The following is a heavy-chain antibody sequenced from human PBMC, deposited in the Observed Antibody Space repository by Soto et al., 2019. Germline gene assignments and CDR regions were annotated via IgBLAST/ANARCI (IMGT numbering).Heavy chain of an antibody. Sequence: QVQLVQSGAEVKKPGSSVKVSCTASGGTFNSYTINWVRQAPGEGLEWVGRVNPIVSMSNYAQKFQGRATMTAHKSTNTAYMDLTRLRSEDTAVYFCATSYGSGSTHFDFWGQGTLVTVSS. CDR1: GGTFNSYT. V-gene: IGHV1-69*02. CDR3: ATSYGSGSTHFDF. D-gene: IGHD3-10*01. J-gene: IGHJ4*02. CDR2: VNPIVSMS.